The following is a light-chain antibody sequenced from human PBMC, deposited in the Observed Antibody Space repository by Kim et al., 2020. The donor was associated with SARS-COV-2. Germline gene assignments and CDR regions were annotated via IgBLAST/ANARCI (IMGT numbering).Light chain of an antibody. J-gene: IGLJ1*01. CDR3: SSYTSSSTFYV. V-gene: IGLV2-14*01. Sequence: QSALTQPASVSGSPGRSITISCTGTSSDVGGYNYVSWYQQHPGKAPKLMIYDVTKRPSGVSNRFSGSKSGNTASLTISGLQAEDEADYYCSSYTSSSTFYVFGTGTKVTVL. CDR1: SSDVGGYNY. CDR2: DVT.